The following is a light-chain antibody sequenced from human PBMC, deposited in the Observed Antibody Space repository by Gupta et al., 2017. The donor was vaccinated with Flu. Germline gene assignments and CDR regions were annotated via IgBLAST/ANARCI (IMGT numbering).Light chain of an antibody. CDR1: SSDIGFDNY. V-gene: IGLV2-14*01. Sequence: QSALTQPASVSGSPGQSIIISCTGTSSDIGFDNYISWYQQHPGKAPKLLICEVNNRPSGISSRFSGSKSDNTASLTISGLQTEDEADYYCSSYTGTTALVFGGGTKVTVL. CDR3: SSYTGTTALV. CDR2: EVN. J-gene: IGLJ1*01.